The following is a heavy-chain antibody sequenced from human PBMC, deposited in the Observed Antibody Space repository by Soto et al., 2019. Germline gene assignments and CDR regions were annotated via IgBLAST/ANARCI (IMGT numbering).Heavy chain of an antibody. D-gene: IGHD6-19*01. Sequence: SVKVSCKASGGTFSSYAISWVRQAPGQGLEWMGGIIPIFGTANYAQKFQGRVTITADESTSTAYMELSSLRSEDTAVYYCGRDLRAVAGIGFDYWGQGTLVTVS. CDR3: GRDLRAVAGIGFDY. CDR2: IIPIFGTA. CDR1: GGTFSSYA. J-gene: IGHJ4*02. V-gene: IGHV1-69*13.